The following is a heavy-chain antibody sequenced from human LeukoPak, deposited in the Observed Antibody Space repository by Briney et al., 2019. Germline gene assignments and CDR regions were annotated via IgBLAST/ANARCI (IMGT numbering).Heavy chain of an antibody. Sequence: GGSLRLSCAASEFTFSTSAMNWVRQAPGKGLEWVSGISASGGGTYYADSVKGRFTISRDNSKNTLYLQMNSLRAEDTALYYCAKPYSGTILTGWFDPWGQGTLVTVSS. J-gene: IGHJ5*02. CDR2: ISASGGGT. D-gene: IGHD3-9*01. CDR3: AKPYSGTILTGWFDP. V-gene: IGHV3-23*01. CDR1: EFTFSTSA.